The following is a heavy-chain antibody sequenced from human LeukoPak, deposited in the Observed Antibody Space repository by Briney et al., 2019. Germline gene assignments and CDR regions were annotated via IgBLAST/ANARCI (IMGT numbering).Heavy chain of an antibody. CDR3: ANLFSPEGAVKPWFDP. CDR1: GFTFSSYE. CDR2: ISSSGSTI. Sequence: GGSLRLSCAASGFTFSSYEMNWVRQAPGKGLEGGSYISSSGSTIYYADAVKGRFTISRDNVKNSLYLQMNSLRAEDTAAYYCANLFSPEGAVKPWFDPWGQGTLVTVSS. V-gene: IGHV3-48*03. J-gene: IGHJ5*02. D-gene: IGHD2/OR15-2a*01.